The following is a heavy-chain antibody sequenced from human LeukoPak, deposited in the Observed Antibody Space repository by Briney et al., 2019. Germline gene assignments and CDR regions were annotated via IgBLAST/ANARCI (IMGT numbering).Heavy chain of an antibody. CDR3: ATDWDNYGSGSYSD. J-gene: IGHJ4*02. CDR1: GFTFSSYA. Sequence: GGSLRLSCAASGFTFSSYAMSWVRQAPGKGLEWVSAISGSGGSTYYADSVKGRFTISRDKSKNTLYLQMNSLRAEDTAVYYCATDWDNYGSGSYSDWGQGTLVTVSS. D-gene: IGHD3-10*01. CDR2: ISGSGGST. V-gene: IGHV3-23*01.